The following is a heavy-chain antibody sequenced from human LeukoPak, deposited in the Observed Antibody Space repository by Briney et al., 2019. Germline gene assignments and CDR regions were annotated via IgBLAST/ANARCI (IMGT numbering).Heavy chain of an antibody. D-gene: IGHD3-9*01. Sequence: SETLSLTCTVSGGSISSYYWSWIRQPPGKGLEWIGEINHSGSTNYNPSLKSRVTISVDTSKNQFSLKLSSVTAADTAVYYCARAGLRYFDWLPHDYWGQGTLVTVSS. CDR2: INHSGST. CDR1: GGSISSYY. CDR3: ARAGLRYFDWLPHDY. J-gene: IGHJ4*02. V-gene: IGHV4-34*01.